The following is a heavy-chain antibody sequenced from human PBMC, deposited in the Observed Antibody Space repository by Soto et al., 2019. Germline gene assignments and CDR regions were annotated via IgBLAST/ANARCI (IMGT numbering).Heavy chain of an antibody. J-gene: IGHJ4*02. D-gene: IGHD2-2*01. CDR2: ISAYNGNT. V-gene: IGHV1-18*04. CDR1: GYTFTSYG. CDR3: ARDLSTRTIVVVPAGYYYYYGDYWGYFFDS. Sequence: GASVKVSCKASGYTFTSYGISWVRQAPGQGLEWMGWISAYNGNTNYAQKLQGRVTMTTDTSTSTAYMELRSLRSDDTAVYYCARDLSTRTIVVVPAGYYYYYGDYWGYFFDSWGQGTPVTVSS.